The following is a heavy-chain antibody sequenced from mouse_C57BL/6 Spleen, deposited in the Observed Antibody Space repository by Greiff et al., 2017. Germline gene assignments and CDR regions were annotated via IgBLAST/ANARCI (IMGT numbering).Heavy chain of an antibody. J-gene: IGHJ2*01. V-gene: IGHV6-6*01. CDR2: IRNKANNHAT. CDR3: TRGGYYAFDY. D-gene: IGHD2-1*01. Sequence: EVMLVESGGGLVQPGGSMKLSCASSGFTFSDAWMDWVRQSPEKGLEWVSEIRNKANNHATYYAESVKGRFTISRDDSKSSVYLQMNSLRAEDTGIYYCTRGGYYAFDYWGQGTTLTVSS. CDR1: GFTFSDAW.